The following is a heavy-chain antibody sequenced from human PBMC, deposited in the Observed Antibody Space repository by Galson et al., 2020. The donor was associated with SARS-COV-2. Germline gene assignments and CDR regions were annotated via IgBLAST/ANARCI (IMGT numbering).Heavy chain of an antibody. CDR2: IWYDGSNK. V-gene: IGHV3-33*06. CDR1: GFTFSSYG. Sequence: QAGGSLSLSCAASGFTFSSYGMHWVRQAPGKGLEWVAVIWYDGSNKYYADSVKGRFTISRDNSKNTLYLQMNSLRAEDTAVYYCAKDYYDSSGYYWGNIWGQGTMVTVSS. D-gene: IGHD3-22*01. CDR3: AKDYYDSSGYYWGNI. J-gene: IGHJ3*02.